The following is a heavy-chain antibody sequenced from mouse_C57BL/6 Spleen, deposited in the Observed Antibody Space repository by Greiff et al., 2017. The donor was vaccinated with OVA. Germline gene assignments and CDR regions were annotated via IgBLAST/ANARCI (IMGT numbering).Heavy chain of an antibody. CDR1: GFTFSSYA. V-gene: IGHV5-9-1*02. CDR2: ISSGGDYI. Sequence: EVKVVESGEGLVKPGGSLKLSCAASGFTFSSYAMSWVRQTPEKRLEWVAYISSGGDYIYYADTVKGRFTISRDNARNTLYLPMSSLKSEDPAMYYCTREGSSSMDYWGQGTSVTVSS. J-gene: IGHJ4*01. D-gene: IGHD1-3*01. CDR3: TREGSSSMDY.